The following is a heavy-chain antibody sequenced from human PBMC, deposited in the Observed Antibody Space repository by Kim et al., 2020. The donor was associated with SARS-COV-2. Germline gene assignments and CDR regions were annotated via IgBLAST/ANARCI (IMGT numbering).Heavy chain of an antibody. CDR2: IGASSGKI. CDR3: ARDLAYYDRSDYLFDY. V-gene: IGHV3-48*02. D-gene: IGHD3-22*01. J-gene: IGHJ4*02. CDR1: GFTFSHYT. Sequence: GGSLRLSCAASGFTFSHYTMNWVRQAPGKGLEWVSFIGASSGKIHYADSVRGRFTISRDNANNSLFLQMNSLRDEDTAVYYCARDLAYYDRSDYLFDYWGQGTLVSVSS.